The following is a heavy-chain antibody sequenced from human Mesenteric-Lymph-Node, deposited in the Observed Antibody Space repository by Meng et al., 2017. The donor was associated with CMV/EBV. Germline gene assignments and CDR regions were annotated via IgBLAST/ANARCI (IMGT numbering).Heavy chain of an antibody. CDR3: ARPHYYGSGSSPWFDP. V-gene: IGHV4-39*01. Sequence: QLQLQGSGPGLVKPSETLSLTCTVSGGSISSSSYYWGWLRQPPGKGLEWIGSIYYSGSTYYNPSLKSRVTISVDTSKNQFSLKLSSVTAADTAVYYCARPHYYGSGSSPWFDPWGQGTLVTVAS. J-gene: IGHJ5*02. CDR1: GGSISSSSYY. D-gene: IGHD3-10*01. CDR2: IYYSGST.